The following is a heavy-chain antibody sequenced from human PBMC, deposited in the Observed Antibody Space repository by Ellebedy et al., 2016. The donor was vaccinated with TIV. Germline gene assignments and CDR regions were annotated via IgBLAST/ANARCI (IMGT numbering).Heavy chain of an antibody. D-gene: IGHD2-15*01. V-gene: IGHV3-7*01. CDR2: INQDGGEK. CDR3: ARLAGATCQCAFDI. CDR1: GFTLSRHW. Sequence: GESLKISCAASGFTLSRHWMSWVRQGPGKGLEWVANINQDGGEKNYVDSVRGRFTISRDNAKNALYLQMNSLRDEDTAVYYCARLAGATCQCAFDIWGQGTMVTVSS. J-gene: IGHJ3*02.